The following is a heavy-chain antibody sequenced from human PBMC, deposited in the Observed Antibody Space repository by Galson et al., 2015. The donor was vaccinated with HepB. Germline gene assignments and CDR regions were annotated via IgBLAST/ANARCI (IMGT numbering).Heavy chain of an antibody. CDR3: AKDPYLYSALAGTMAGFDH. D-gene: IGHD6-19*01. CDR1: GFTFSNYA. J-gene: IGHJ4*02. Sequence: SLRLSCAASGFTFSNYAMHWVRQAPGEGLEWVPVISCDGSTTSYADSVKGRFTISRDNSKNTLYLQMNSLRAEDTALYYCAKDPYLYSALAGTMAGFDHWGQGTLVTVSS. V-gene: IGHV3-30*18. CDR2: ISCDGSTT.